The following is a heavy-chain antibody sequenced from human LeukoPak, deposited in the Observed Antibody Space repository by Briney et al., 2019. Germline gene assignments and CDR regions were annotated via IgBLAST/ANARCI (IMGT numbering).Heavy chain of an antibody. CDR3: ASHLYYYDSSGYKDAFDI. CDR1: GGSISSYY. D-gene: IGHD3-22*01. J-gene: IGHJ3*02. CDR2: IYYSGST. Sequence: SETLSLTCTVSGGSISSYYWSWIRQSPGKGLEWIGYIYYSGSTNYNPSLKSRVTISVDTSKNQFSLNLSSVTAADTAVYYCASHLYYYDSSGYKDAFDIWGQGTMVTVSS. V-gene: IGHV4-59*08.